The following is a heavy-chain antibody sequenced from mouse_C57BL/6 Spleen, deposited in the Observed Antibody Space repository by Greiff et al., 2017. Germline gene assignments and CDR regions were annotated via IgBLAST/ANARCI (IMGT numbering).Heavy chain of an antibody. V-gene: IGHV1-55*01. D-gene: IGHD2-13*01. CDR3: AREKGDSPYFDV. J-gene: IGHJ1*03. CDR1: GYTFTSYW. CDR2: IYPGSGST. Sequence: VQLQQPGAELVKPGASVKMSCKASGYTFTSYWITWVKQRPGQGLEWIGEIYPGSGSTNYNEKFKSKATLTVDTSSSTAYMQLSSLTSEDSAVYYCAREKGDSPYFDVWGTGTTVTVSS.